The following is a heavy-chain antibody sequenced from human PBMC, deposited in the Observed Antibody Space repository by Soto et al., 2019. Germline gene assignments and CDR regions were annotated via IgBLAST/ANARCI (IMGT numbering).Heavy chain of an antibody. Sequence: SLRLSCAASGFTFSSYGMHWVRQAPGKGLEWVAVISYDGSNKYYADSVKGRFTISRDNSKNTLYLQMNSLRAEDTAVYYCAKEFSSSWYLAGYYYYYGMDVWGQGTTVTVSS. D-gene: IGHD6-13*01. CDR2: ISYDGSNK. V-gene: IGHV3-30*18. CDR3: AKEFSSSWYLAGYYYYYGMDV. CDR1: GFTFSSYG. J-gene: IGHJ6*02.